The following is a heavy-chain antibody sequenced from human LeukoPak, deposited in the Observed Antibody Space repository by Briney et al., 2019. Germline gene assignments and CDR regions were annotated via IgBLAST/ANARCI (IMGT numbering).Heavy chain of an antibody. D-gene: IGHD3-22*01. CDR1: GFTFSTYW. Sequence: PGGSLRLSCAASGFTFSTYWMHWVRQAPGKGLVWVSRIKSDGSTNYADSVNGRFTISRANAKNTVSLQMNSLRPEDTGVYYCASAPSEIGGYYPEYFRHWGQGTLVTVSS. V-gene: IGHV3-74*01. CDR3: ASAPSEIGGYYPEYFRH. CDR2: IKSDGST. J-gene: IGHJ1*01.